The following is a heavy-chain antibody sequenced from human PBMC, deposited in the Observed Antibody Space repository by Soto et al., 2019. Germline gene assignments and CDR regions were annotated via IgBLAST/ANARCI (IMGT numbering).Heavy chain of an antibody. J-gene: IGHJ4*02. CDR1: GFTFSSYG. D-gene: IGHD2-15*01. Sequence: QVQLVESGGGVVQPGRSLRLSCAASGFTFSSYGMHWVRQAPGKGLEWVAVISYDGSNKYYADSVKGRFTISRDSSKNTLYLQMNSLRAEDTAVYYCAKDQGCSGGSCYPWYFDYWGQGTLVTVSS. V-gene: IGHV3-30*18. CDR2: ISYDGSNK. CDR3: AKDQGCSGGSCYPWYFDY.